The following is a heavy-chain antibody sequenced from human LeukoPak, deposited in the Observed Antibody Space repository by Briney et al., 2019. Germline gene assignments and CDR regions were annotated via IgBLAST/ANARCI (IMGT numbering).Heavy chain of an antibody. Sequence: SETLSLTCTVSGGSISSYYWSWIRQPPGKGLGWIGYIYYSGSTNYNPSLKSRVTISVDTSKNQFSLKLSSVTAADTAVYYCARAPNGYCGGDCYFDYWGQGTLVTVSS. J-gene: IGHJ4*02. D-gene: IGHD2-21*02. CDR2: IYYSGST. CDR1: GGSISSYY. V-gene: IGHV4-59*01. CDR3: ARAPNGYCGGDCYFDY.